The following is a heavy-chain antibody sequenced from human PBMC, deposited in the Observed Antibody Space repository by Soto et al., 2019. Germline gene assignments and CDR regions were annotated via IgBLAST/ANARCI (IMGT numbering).Heavy chain of an antibody. V-gene: IGHV3-53*02. J-gene: IGHJ4*02. CDR2: IYSDGKT. CDR1: GITVSTNY. Sequence: EVQLVETGGGLIQPGGSLRLSCAASGITVSTNYMSWVRQAPGKGLEWVSVIYSDGKTFYADSVKGRFTISRDNSQNTVSFQMNRLRGGGTAVYYWARDGGGGYYDSSGYMGVWGQGTLVTVSS. CDR3: ARDGGGGYYDSSGYMGV. D-gene: IGHD3-22*01.